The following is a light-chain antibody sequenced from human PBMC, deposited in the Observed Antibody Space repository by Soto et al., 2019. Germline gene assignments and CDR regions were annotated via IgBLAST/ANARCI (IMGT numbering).Light chain of an antibody. CDR1: QSVDSN. Sequence: EILMTQSPATLSVSPGERATLSCRASQSVDSNLAWYQQKPGQAPRLLIFDASRRATGIPDRFSGSGSGTDFTLTISRLELEDFAVYYCQQYGASPWTFGQGTKVDIK. V-gene: IGKV3-20*01. CDR3: QQYGASPWT. J-gene: IGKJ1*01. CDR2: DAS.